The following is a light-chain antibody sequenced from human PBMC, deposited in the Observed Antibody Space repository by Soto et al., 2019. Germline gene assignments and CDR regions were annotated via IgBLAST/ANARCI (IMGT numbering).Light chain of an antibody. CDR3: SSYGGRNNLL. CDR2: EVN. V-gene: IGLV2-8*01. CDR1: SSDVGAYNF. J-gene: IGLJ2*01. Sequence: QSVLAQPPSASGSPGQAVTISCTGTSSDVGAYNFVSWYQQHPGKAPKLMIYEVNKRPSGVPDRFSGSKSGNTASLTVSGLQAEDEANYYCSSYGGRNNLLFGGGTKLTVL.